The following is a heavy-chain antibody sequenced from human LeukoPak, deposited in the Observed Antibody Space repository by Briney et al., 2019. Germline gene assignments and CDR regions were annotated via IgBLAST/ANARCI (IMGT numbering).Heavy chain of an antibody. V-gene: IGHV3-23*01. Sequence: GGSLRLSCVASGSIFSSYAMTWVRQAPGKGLDWVAGIIGSGGTTYYADSVKGRFTISRDNSKNTLYLQMNSLRVEDTAVYYCAKGTIWAWGQGTLVTVSS. CDR1: GSIFSSYA. CDR3: AKGTIWA. D-gene: IGHD2-2*01. CDR2: IIGSGGTT. J-gene: IGHJ5*02.